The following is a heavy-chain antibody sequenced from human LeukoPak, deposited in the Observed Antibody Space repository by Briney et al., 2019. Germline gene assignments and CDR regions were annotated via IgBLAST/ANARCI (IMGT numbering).Heavy chain of an antibody. CDR2: IYYSGST. CDR3: ARGAVGIAVAGKHYYYGMDV. V-gene: IGHV4-59*01. D-gene: IGHD6-19*01. CDR1: GGSISSYY. J-gene: IGHJ6*02. Sequence: KPSETLSLTCTVSGGSISSYYWSWIRQPPGKGLEWIGYIYYSGSTNYNPSLKSRVTISVDTSKNQFSLKLSSVTAADTAVYYCARGAVGIAVAGKHYYYGMDVWGQGTTVTVSS.